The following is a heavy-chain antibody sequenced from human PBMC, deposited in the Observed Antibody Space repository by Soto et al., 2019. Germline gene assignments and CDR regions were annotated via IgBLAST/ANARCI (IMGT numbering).Heavy chain of an antibody. CDR1: GGSISSGGYY. V-gene: IGHV4-31*03. D-gene: IGHD4-17*01. CDR2: IYYSGST. CDR3: AIHYGGNYLVVDY. J-gene: IGHJ4*02. Sequence: QVQLQESGPGLVKPSQTLSLTCTVSGGSISSGGYYWSWIRQHPGKGLEWIGYIYYSGSTYYNPSLKRRVTRSVDTSKNQFSLKLSSVTAADTAVYYCAIHYGGNYLVVDYWGPGTLVNVSS.